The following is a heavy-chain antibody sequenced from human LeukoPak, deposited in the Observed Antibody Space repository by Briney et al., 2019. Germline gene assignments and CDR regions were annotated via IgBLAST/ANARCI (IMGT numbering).Heavy chain of an antibody. CDR1: GGSISSYY. CDR2: IYYSGST. V-gene: IGHV4-59*01. D-gene: IGHD3-22*01. CDR3: AREGIYYYDSSGYPGAFDI. Sequence: SETLSLTCTVSGGSISSYYWSWLRQPPGKGLEWLGYIYYSGSTNYNPSLKSRVPISVDTSKNQFSLKLSPVTAADTAVYYCAREGIYYYDSSGYPGAFDIWGQGTMVTVSS. J-gene: IGHJ3*02.